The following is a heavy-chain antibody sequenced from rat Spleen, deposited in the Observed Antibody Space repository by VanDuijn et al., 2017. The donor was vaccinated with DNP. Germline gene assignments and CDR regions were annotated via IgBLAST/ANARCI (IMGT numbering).Heavy chain of an antibody. D-gene: IGHD1-10*01. Sequence: EVQLVESGGGLVQPGRSLKLSCAASGFTFSDYYMAWVRQAPTKGLGWVAYISYDGGNIDYGDSVKGRFTISRDNAKSTLYLQMNSLRSEDTATYHCARWSNSHWYFDFWGPGTMVTVSS. CDR2: ISYDGGNI. CDR1: GFTFSDYY. J-gene: IGHJ1*01. CDR3: ARWSNSHWYFDF. V-gene: IGHV5-22*01.